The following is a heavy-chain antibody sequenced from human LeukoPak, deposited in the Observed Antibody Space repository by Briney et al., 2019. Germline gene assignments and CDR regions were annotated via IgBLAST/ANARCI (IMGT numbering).Heavy chain of an antibody. CDR2: IYHSGST. D-gene: IGHD6-6*01. J-gene: IGHJ6*02. CDR3: ARVAARYVGMDV. V-gene: IGHV4-61*01. CDR1: GGSVSSGRYY. Sequence: SETLSLTCTVSGGSVSSGRYYWSWIRQPPGKGLEWIGYIYHSGSTYYNPSLKSRVTISVDTSKNQFSLKLSSVTAADTAVYYCARVAARYVGMDVWGQGTTVTVSS.